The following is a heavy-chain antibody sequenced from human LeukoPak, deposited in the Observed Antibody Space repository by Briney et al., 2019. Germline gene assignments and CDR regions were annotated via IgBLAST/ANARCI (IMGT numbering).Heavy chain of an antibody. CDR1: GFTFSNAW. J-gene: IGHJ4*02. D-gene: IGHD3-10*01. CDR2: IKRKIDGGGTA. CDR3: TDDLHYFASD. Sequence: PGGSLRHSCAASGFTFSNAWMSWVRQAPGKGLEWLGHIKRKIDGGGTADYAAPVKGRFTISRDDSKNTLYLQMNSLETDDTGVYYCTDDLHYFASDWGQGTLVTVSS. V-gene: IGHV3-15*01.